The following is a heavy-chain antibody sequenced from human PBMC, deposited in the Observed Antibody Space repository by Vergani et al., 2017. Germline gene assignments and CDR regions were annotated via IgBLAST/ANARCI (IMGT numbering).Heavy chain of an antibody. CDR1: GYTFTNYP. Sequence: QVQLLQSGSELKKPGASVRISCEASGYTFTNYPLIWVRQAPGQGLEFMGWINTNSGNPTYAPGFTGRSVLSLDTSVSTAYLQISGLKAEDSAVYYCARGRQWRLTEYLYGIDVWGQGTTVTVSS. J-gene: IGHJ6*02. V-gene: IGHV7-4-1*02. CDR3: ARGRQWRLTEYLYGIDV. D-gene: IGHD6-19*01. CDR2: INTNSGNP.